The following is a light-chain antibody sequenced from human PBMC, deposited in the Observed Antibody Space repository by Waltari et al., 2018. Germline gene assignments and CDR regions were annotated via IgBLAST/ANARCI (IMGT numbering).Light chain of an antibody. Sequence: LVLTQSPSASASLGASVKLTCTLSSGYSSNVIAWLQQQPGKGPRHLMKVNRDGSHRKGDDIPDRFSASNAGTEYYLTISSLQSEDEADYYCQTGGHGTWVFGGGTKLTVL. CDR2: VNRDGSH. CDR1: SGYSSNV. V-gene: IGLV4-69*01. CDR3: QTGGHGTWV. J-gene: IGLJ3*02.